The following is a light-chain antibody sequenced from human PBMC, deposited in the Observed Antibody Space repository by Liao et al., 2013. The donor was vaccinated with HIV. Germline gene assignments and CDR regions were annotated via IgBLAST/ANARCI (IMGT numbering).Light chain of an antibody. CDR1: ALSRKY. V-gene: IGLV3-25*03. Sequence: SYELIQPPSVSVSPGQTARITCSGDALSRKYAYWYKQKPGQAPVLVIYKSSERPSGIPERLSGSRSGPTVTLTISGAQAEDEADYYCQSSDSSGGDVVFGGGTKLTVL. CDR2: KSS. J-gene: IGLJ2*01. CDR3: QSSDSSGGDVV.